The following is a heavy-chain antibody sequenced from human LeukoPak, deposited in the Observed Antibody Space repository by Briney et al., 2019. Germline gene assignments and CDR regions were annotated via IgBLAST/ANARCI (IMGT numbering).Heavy chain of an antibody. J-gene: IGHJ6*02. D-gene: IGHD6-25*01. CDR3: VGARQQRDRYYYHYNGIDV. V-gene: IGHV6-1*01. CDR1: GDSVSSSNAA. Sequence: SETLSLICAICGDSVSSSNAAGNWIRQSPSRGLEWLGRTYYRSRRYSDYAVSVQSRINISPDTSKNVFSLHLNSVTPEDTPVYYCVGARQQRDRYYYHYNGIDVWGQRGTLTVP. CDR2: TYYRSRRYS.